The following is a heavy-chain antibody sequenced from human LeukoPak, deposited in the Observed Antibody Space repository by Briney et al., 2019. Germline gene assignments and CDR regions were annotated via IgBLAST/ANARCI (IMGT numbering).Heavy chain of an antibody. V-gene: IGHV1-46*01. CDR2: INSSGGST. Sequence: ASVKVSCKASGYTFINYYMHWVRQAPGQGLEWMGIINSSGGSTSYAQKFQGRVTMTRDTSTSTVYMELSSLRSEDTAVYYCARESIVSLGDRNYYYGMDVWGQGTTVTVSS. J-gene: IGHJ6*02. D-gene: IGHD5/OR15-5a*01. CDR1: GYTFINYY. CDR3: ARESIVSLGDRNYYYGMDV.